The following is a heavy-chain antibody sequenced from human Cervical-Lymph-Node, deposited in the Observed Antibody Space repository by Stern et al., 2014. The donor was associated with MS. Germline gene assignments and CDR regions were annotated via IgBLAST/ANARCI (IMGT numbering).Heavy chain of an antibody. D-gene: IGHD5-18*01. J-gene: IGHJ6*02. V-gene: IGHV3-43*01. CDR2: ISWDATTE. Sequence: EVQLVQSGGVVVQPGGSLRLSCAATGFNFDDYVMHWVRQAPGKGLEWVSLISWDATTEYYADSVKGRFTISRDSSTDFLYLEMNSLRPEDTGLYYCAKGRSGYGCMDAWGQGTTVIVSS. CDR1: GFNFDDYV. CDR3: AKGRSGYGCMDA.